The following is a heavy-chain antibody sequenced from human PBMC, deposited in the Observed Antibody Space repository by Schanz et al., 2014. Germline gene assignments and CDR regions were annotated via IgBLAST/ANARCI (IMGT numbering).Heavy chain of an antibody. D-gene: IGHD3-3*01. CDR2: ISGSGGST. CDR1: GFTFSSYA. J-gene: IGHJ4*02. CDR3: ARGIDVSDFWSGSPPKGGANDY. Sequence: EVQLLESGGGLVQPGGSLRLSCAASGFTFSSYAMSWVRQAPGKGLEWVSGISGSGGSTYYADSVKGRFSISRDNAKNSLYLQLNSLRAEDTAVYYCARGIDVSDFWSGSPPKGGANDYWGQGTLVTVSS. V-gene: IGHV3-23*01.